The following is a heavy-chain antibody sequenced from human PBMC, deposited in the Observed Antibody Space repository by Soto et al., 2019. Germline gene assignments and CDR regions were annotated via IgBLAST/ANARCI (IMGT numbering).Heavy chain of an antibody. CDR1: GGPFSGYY. CDR3: ARERGGCSSTSCPTTYNYYYYYMDV. D-gene: IGHD2-2*01. CDR2: INHSGST. J-gene: IGHJ6*03. V-gene: IGHV4-34*01. Sequence: PSETLSLTCAVYGGPFSGYYWSWIRQPPGKGLEWIGEINHSGSTNYNPSLKSRVTISVDTSKNQFSLKLSSVTAADTAVYYCARERGGCSSTSCPTTYNYYYYYMDVWGKGTTVTVSS.